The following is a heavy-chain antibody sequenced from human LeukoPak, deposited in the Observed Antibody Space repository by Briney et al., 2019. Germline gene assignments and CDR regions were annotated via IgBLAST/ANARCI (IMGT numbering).Heavy chain of an antibody. CDR2: INPSGGST. J-gene: IGHJ6*02. CDR3: ARDFSFAGVVNMGAHYYYYGMDV. CDR1: GYTFTSYY. D-gene: IGHD3-3*01. V-gene: IGHV1-46*01. Sequence: GASVKVSCKASGYTFTSYYMHWVRQAPGQGLEWMGIINPSGGSTSYAQKFQGRVTMTTDTSTSTAYMELRSLRSDDTAVYYCARDFSFAGVVNMGAHYYYYGMDVWGQGTTVTVSS.